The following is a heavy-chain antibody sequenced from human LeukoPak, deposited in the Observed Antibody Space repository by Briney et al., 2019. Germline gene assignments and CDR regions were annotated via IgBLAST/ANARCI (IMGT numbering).Heavy chain of an antibody. Sequence: GGSLRLSCAASGFTFDDYAMHWVRQAPGKGLEWVSGISWNSGSIVYADSVKGRFTISRDNAKNSLYLQMNSLSAEDMALYYCAKGYCSSTSCYGVNAFDIWGQGTMVTVSS. CDR2: ISWNSGSI. CDR3: AKGYCSSTSCYGVNAFDI. CDR1: GFTFDDYA. D-gene: IGHD2-2*01. V-gene: IGHV3-9*03. J-gene: IGHJ3*02.